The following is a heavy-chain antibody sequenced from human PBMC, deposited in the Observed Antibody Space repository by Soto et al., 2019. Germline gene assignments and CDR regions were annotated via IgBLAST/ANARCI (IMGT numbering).Heavy chain of an antibody. J-gene: IGHJ4*02. D-gene: IGHD5-12*01. CDR3: ARDRSSSGYDYGDF. V-gene: IGHV3-30*03. CDR2: ISYDGSNK. CDR1: GFTFSSYG. Sequence: QVQLVESGGGVVQPGRSLRLSCAASGFTFSSYGMHWVRQAPGKGLEWVAVISYDGSNKYYADSVKGRFTISRDNSKNTLYLQMNSLRAEDTAVFYCARDRSSSGYDYGDFWGQGTLVTVSS.